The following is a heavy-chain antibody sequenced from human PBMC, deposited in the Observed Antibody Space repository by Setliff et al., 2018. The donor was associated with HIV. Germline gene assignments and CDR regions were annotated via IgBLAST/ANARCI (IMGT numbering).Heavy chain of an antibody. CDR2: IYYSGST. CDR1: SGSVNNYW. Sequence: TSETLSLTCNVSSGSVNNYWWTWIQQPPGKGLEWIGYIYYSGSTYYNPSLKSRVTISIDTSNNQISLRLSSVTAADTAMYYCARNSGSGYYLIDPWGQGTLVTVSS. D-gene: IGHD3-22*01. J-gene: IGHJ5*02. CDR3: ARNSGSGYYLIDP. V-gene: IGHV4-59*08.